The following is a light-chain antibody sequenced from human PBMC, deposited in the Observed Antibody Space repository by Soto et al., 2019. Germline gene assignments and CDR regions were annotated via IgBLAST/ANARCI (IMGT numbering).Light chain of an antibody. CDR2: AAS. J-gene: IGKJ1*01. CDR1: KDISSY. V-gene: IGKV1-9*01. CDR3: QQLNSYPRT. Sequence: DIQLTQSPSFLSASVGNRVSITCRASKDISSYLAWYQQKPGKAPKRLIYAASTLQSGVPSRFSGSGSGTEFTLTISSLQPEDFATYYCQQLNSYPRTFGQGTKVDIK.